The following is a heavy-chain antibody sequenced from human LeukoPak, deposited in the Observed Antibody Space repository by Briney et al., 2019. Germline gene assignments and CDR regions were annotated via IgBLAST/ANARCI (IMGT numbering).Heavy chain of an antibody. CDR1: GFNFIIYA. CDR2: ITNSGDKA. V-gene: IGHV3-23*01. D-gene: IGHD5-18*01. Sequence: GGSLRLSCAASGFNFIIYARVWVRQAPGKGPEWVSSITNSGDKAYYADSVKGRFTISRDNPKNTLYLQMNSLRAEDTALYYCAKAGYSFGLDSWGQGTLVTVSS. CDR3: AKAGYSFGLDS. J-gene: IGHJ4*02.